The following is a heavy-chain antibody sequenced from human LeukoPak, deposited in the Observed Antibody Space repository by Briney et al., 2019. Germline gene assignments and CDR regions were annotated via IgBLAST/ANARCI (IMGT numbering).Heavy chain of an antibody. J-gene: IGHJ4*02. CDR1: GFTFSSYS. Sequence: PGGSLRLSCAASGFTFSSYSMNWVRQAPGKGLEWVSSISSSSSYIYYVDSVKGRFTISRDNAKNSLYLQMNSLRAEDTAVNYCARDGSGSGWYGYWGQGTLVTVSS. CDR3: ARDGSGSGWYGY. CDR2: ISSSSSYI. V-gene: IGHV3-21*01. D-gene: IGHD6-19*01.